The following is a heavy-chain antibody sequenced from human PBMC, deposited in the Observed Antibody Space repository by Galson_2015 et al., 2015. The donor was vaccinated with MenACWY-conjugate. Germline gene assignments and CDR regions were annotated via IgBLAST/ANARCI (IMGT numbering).Heavy chain of an antibody. Sequence: QSGAEVKKPGESLRISCTGSGYSFTSFWITWVRQMPGQGLEWMGRIDPSDSYTDYSPSLQGHVTISVDESISTAYLQWSSLKASDSAMYYCARVLYGSARDYWGQGTLLTVSS. J-gene: IGHJ4*02. CDR3: ARVLYGSARDY. D-gene: IGHD3-10*01. CDR2: IDPSDSYT. CDR1: GYSFTSFW. V-gene: IGHV5-10-1*01.